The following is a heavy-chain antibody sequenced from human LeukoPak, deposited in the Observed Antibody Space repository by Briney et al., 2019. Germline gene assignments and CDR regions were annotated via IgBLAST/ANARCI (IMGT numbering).Heavy chain of an antibody. CDR2: IYYSGST. CDR1: GGSFSGYY. Sequence: SETLSLTCAVYGGSFSGYYWSWIRQPPGKGLEWIGYIYYSGSTNYNPSLKSRVTISVDTSKNQFSLKLSSVTAADTAVYYCARHSESNYDEPLDYWGQGTLVTVSS. D-gene: IGHD4-11*01. J-gene: IGHJ4*02. CDR3: ARHSESNYDEPLDY. V-gene: IGHV4-59*08.